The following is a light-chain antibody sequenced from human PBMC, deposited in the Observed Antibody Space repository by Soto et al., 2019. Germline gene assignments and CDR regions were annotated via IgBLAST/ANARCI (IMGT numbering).Light chain of an antibody. CDR3: SSYTSSSTVV. J-gene: IGLJ2*01. V-gene: IGLV2-14*02. Sequence: QSALTQPASVSGSPGQSVTISCTGTSSDVGNYNHVSWYQQHPGKAPKLMIYEATQRPSGVSNRFSASKSGITASLTISGRQAEDEADYYCSSYTSSSTVVFGGGTKLTVL. CDR1: SSDVGNYNH. CDR2: EAT.